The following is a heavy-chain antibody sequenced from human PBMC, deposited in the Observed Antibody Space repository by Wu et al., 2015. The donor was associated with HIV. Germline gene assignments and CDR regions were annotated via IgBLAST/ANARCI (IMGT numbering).Heavy chain of an antibody. CDR3: ARVKSDCSSISCSFNL. D-gene: IGHD2-2*01. J-gene: IGHJ4*02. CDR1: GSDLSTSV. CDR2: IVVGSGER. Sequence: QLHLVQSGPEVAKPETSVKVSCQASGSDLSTSVIQWVRQTRGQRPEWIGWIVVGSGERNYAQGFEERLKISRDMSTTTVYMELNSLKFEDTAVYYCARVKSDCSSISCSFNLWGQGTLVTVSS. V-gene: IGHV1-58*02.